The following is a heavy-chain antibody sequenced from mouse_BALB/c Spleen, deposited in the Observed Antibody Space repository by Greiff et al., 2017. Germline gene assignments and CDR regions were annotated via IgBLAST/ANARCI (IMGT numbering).Heavy chain of an antibody. CDR2: ILPGSGST. V-gene: IGHV1-9*01. J-gene: IGHJ3*01. CDR3: ARRRPPFAY. CDR1: GYTFSSYW. D-gene: IGHD1-2*01. Sequence: QVQLQQSGAELMKPGASVKISCKATGYTFSSYWIEWVKQRPGHGLEWIGEILPGSGSTNYNEKFKGKATFTADTSSNTAYMQLSSLTSEDSAVYYCARRRPPFAYWGQGTLVTVSA.